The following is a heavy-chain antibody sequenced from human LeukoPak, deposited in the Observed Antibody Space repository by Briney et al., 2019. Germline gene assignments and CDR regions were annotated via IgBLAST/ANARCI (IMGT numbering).Heavy chain of an antibody. CDR2: ISWNGGET. CDR3: ASRRQYGDYDY. V-gene: IGHV3-9*01. D-gene: IGHD4-17*01. Sequence: PGESLRLSCAASGFTFGDYAMHRVRQAPGKGLEWVSGISWNGGETGYADSVKGRFTISRDNAKKSLYLQMNSLRAEDTALYYCASRRQYGDYDYWGQGTLVTVSP. CDR1: GFTFGDYA. J-gene: IGHJ4*02.